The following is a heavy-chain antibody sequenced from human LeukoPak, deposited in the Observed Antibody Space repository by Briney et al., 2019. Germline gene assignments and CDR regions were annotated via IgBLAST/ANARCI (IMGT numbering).Heavy chain of an antibody. CDR2: ISYDGSNK. J-gene: IGHJ4*01. CDR1: GFTFSSYG. Sequence: GRSLRLSCAASGFTFSSYGMHWVRQAPGKGLEWVAVISYDGSNKYYADSVKGRFTISRDNSKNTLYLQMNSLRAEDTAVYYCAKGLYCSGGSCYVYWGQEPWSPSPQ. V-gene: IGHV3-30*18. D-gene: IGHD2-15*01. CDR3: AKGLYCSGGSCYVY.